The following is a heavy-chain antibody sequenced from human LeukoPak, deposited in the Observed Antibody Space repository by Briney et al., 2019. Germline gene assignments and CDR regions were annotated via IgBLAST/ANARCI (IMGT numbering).Heavy chain of an antibody. J-gene: IGHJ4*02. CDR3: AKGYCGGDCPFDY. Sequence: GGSLRLSCAASGFTFSSSGMHWVRQAPGKGLEWVAVISYDGRNKYYADSVKGRFTISRDNSKNTLYLQMNSLRAEDTAVYYCAKGYCGGDCPFDYWGQGSLVTVSS. V-gene: IGHV3-30*18. CDR1: GFTFSSSG. D-gene: IGHD2-21*01. CDR2: ISYDGRNK.